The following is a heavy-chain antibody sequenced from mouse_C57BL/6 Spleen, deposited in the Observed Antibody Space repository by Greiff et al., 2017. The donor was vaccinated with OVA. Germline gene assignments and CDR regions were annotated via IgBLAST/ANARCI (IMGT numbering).Heavy chain of an antibody. V-gene: IGHV5-9*01. CDR1: GFTFSSYT. CDR2: ISGGGGNT. J-gene: IGHJ2*01. D-gene: IGHD3-3*01. CDR3: ARQVGGLYYFYY. Sequence: EVKLMESGGGLVKPGGSLKLSCAASGFTFSSYTMSWVRQTPEKRLEWVATISGGGGNTYYPDSVKGRITISRDNAKNTLYLQMSSLRSEDTALYYCARQVGGLYYFYYWGQGTTLTVSS.